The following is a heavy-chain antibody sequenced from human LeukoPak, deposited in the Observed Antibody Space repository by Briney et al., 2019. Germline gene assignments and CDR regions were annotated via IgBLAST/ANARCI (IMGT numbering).Heavy chain of an antibody. D-gene: IGHD4-17*01. CDR1: GGSFSGYY. Sequence: SETLSLTCAVYGGSFSGYYWSWIRQPPGKGLEWIGEINHSASTDYSPSLQSRVTISIDTSQKQFSLNLSSVTAADTAVYYCARDIVYLTDEDYGWGQGTLVTVSS. CDR3: ARDIVYLTDEDYG. J-gene: IGHJ4*02. V-gene: IGHV4-34*01. CDR2: INHSAST.